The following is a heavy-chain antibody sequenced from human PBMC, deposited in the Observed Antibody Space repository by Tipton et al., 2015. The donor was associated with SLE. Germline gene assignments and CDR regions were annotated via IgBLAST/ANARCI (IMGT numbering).Heavy chain of an antibody. J-gene: IGHJ5*02. D-gene: IGHD6-25*01. CDR3: ARNRVYSSGIDP. V-gene: IGHV4-61*09. CDR2: IYTSGST. Sequence: TLSLTCTVSGGSISSGSFYWSWIRQPAGKGLEWIGYIYTSGSTNYNPSLTSRVTISVETSKNQFSLKLSAVTAADTAVYDCARNRVYSSGIDPWGLGTLVTVSS. CDR1: GGSISSGSFY.